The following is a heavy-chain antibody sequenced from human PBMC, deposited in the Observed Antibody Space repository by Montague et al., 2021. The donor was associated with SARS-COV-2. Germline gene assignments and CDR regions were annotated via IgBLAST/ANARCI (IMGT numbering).Heavy chain of an antibody. J-gene: IGHJ4*02. V-gene: IGHV4-61*01. CDR1: GASVASGNFY. Sequence: SETLSLTCTVSGASVASGNFYWSWIRQPPGKGLEWIGYTYYTGHINYNPSPESRVTMPVDPSKNQFSLTLTSVTAADTAVYYCARSRANVPSRPGFDYWGQGALVTVSS. CDR2: TYYTGHI. D-gene: IGHD6-6*01. CDR3: ARSRANVPSRPGFDY.